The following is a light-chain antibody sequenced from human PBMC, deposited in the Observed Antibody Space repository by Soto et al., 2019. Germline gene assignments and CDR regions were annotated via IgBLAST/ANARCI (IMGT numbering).Light chain of an antibody. V-gene: IGLV2-11*01. CDR3: CSYAGSCTHVV. CDR2: DVS. Sequence: QSALTQPRSVSGSPGQSVTISCTGTSSDVGGYNYVSWYQQNPGKAPKLMIYDVSKRPSGVPDRFSGSKSGNTASLTISGLQAADEADDYCCSYAGSCTHVVCGGGTKLTVL. CDR1: SSDVGGYNY. J-gene: IGLJ2*01.